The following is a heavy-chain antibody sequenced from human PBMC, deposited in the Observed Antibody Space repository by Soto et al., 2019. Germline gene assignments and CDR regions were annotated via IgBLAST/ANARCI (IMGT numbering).Heavy chain of an antibody. CDR3: VKGTSMGIYAHFDY. Sequence: SLRLSCSASGFTFSNYVMHWVRQAPGKGLEYVSTISTYGDTTYYADSVKGRFTISRDNSKNTLYLQMSSLKAEDAAVYYCVKGTSMGIYAHFDYWGQGTLVPVYS. D-gene: IGHD3-16*01. CDR2: ISTYGDTT. V-gene: IGHV3-64D*06. CDR1: GFTFSNYV. J-gene: IGHJ4*02.